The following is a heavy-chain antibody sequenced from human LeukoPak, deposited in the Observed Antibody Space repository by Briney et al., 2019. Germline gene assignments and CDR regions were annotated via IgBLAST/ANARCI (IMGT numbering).Heavy chain of an antibody. Sequence: GGSLRLSCAASGFTFSRNGMHWVRQAPGKGLEWVAAIWHDGSNKYYADSVKGRFTISRDNSKNTLYLQMNSLRAEDTAVYYCAKDVYTSSSYFDYWGRGTLVTVSS. CDR2: IWHDGSNK. D-gene: IGHD6-6*01. CDR1: GFTFSRNG. CDR3: AKDVYTSSSYFDY. V-gene: IGHV3-33*06. J-gene: IGHJ4*02.